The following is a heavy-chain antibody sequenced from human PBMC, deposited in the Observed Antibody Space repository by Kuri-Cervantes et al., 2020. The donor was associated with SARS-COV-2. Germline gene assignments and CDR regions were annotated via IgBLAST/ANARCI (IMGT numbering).Heavy chain of an antibody. J-gene: IGHJ3*02. CDR1: GFTFSSYW. V-gene: IGHV3-7*01. CDR3: ARARLEWLPDAFDI. CDR2: IKQDGSEK. Sequence: GSLKISCAASGFTFSSYWMSWVRQAPGKGLEWVANIKQDGSEKYYVDSVKGRFTISRDNAKNSLYLQMNSLRAEDTAVYYCARARLEWLPDAFDIWGQGTMVTVSS. D-gene: IGHD3-3*01.